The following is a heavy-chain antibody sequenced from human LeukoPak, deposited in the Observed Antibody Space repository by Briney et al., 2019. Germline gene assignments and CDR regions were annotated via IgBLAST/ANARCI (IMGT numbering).Heavy chain of an antibody. CDR2: IYNSGST. CDR3: ARGQVYSSGWYSNLKYFQH. V-gene: IGHV4-39*07. J-gene: IGHJ1*01. Sequence: SETLSLTCTVSGVSISSTSHAWGWSRQPPGKGLEWLGNIYNSGSTNYNPSLKSRVTISVDTSKNQFSLKLSSVTAADTAVYYCARGQVYSSGWYSNLKYFQHWGQGTLVTVSS. D-gene: IGHD6-19*01. CDR1: GVSISSTSHA.